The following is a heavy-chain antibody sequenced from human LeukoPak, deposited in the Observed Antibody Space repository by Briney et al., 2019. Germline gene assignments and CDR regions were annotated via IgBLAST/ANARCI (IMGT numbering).Heavy chain of an antibody. CDR1: GFTFSSYW. D-gene: IGHD6-6*01. CDR2: IKQDGSEK. Sequence: PGGSLRLSCAASGFTFSSYWMSWVRQAPGGGLEWVANIKQDGSEKYYVDSVKGRFTISRDNAKNSLYLQINSLRAEDTAVYYCARVLRESSSSDYYFDYWGQGTLVTVSS. V-gene: IGHV3-7*01. CDR3: ARVLRESSSSDYYFDY. J-gene: IGHJ4*02.